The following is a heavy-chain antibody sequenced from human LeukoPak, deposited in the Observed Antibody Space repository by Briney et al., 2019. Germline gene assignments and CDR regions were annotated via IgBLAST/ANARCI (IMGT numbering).Heavy chain of an antibody. Sequence: PGGSLRLSCAASGFTFSDYYMSWIRQAPGKGLEWVSYISSISSYTNYADSVKGRFTISRDNAKNSLYLQMNSLGAEDTAVYYCAREWYDFWSGYYSTSYYYGMDVWGQGTTVTVSS. CDR3: AREWYDFWSGYYSTSYYYGMDV. CDR1: GFTFSDYY. V-gene: IGHV3-11*06. J-gene: IGHJ6*02. D-gene: IGHD3-3*01. CDR2: ISSISSYT.